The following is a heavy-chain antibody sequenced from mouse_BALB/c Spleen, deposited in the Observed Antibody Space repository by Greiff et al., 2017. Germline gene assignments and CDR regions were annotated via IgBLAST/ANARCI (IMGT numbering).Heavy chain of an antibody. CDR1: GYTFTSYW. J-gene: IGHJ2*01. CDR2: INPSTGYT. D-gene: IGHD1-1*01. V-gene: IGHV1-7*01. Sequence: VQLVESGAELAKPGASVKMSCKASGYTFTSYWMHWVKQRPGQGLEWIGYINPSTGYTEYNQKFKDKATLTADKSSSTAYMQLSSLTSEDSAVYYCARWGGSSYPDYWGQGTTLTVSS. CDR3: ARWGGSSYPDY.